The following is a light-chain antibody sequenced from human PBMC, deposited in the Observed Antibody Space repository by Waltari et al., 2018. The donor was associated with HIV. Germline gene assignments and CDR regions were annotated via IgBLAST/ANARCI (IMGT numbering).Light chain of an antibody. Sequence: QSALTQPRSVSGSPGQSLTISCTGTSSAVGGYNYVSWYQQHPGKAPKLMIYDVTKRPSGVPDRFSGSKSGNTASLTISGLQAEDEADYFCCSYAGGYTLVFGGGTKLTVL. CDR2: DVT. V-gene: IGLV2-11*01. CDR1: SSAVGGYNY. CDR3: CSYAGGYTLV. J-gene: IGLJ3*02.